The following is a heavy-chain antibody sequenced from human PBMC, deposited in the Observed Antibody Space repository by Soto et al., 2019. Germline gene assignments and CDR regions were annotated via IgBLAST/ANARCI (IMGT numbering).Heavy chain of an antibody. CDR3: ARESGFLAT. CDR1: GFTFSSYG. D-gene: IGHD3-3*02. V-gene: IGHV3-33*01. Sequence: PGGSLRLSCAASGFTFSSYGMHWVRQAPGKGLEWVAVIWYDGSNKYYADSVKGRFTISRDNSKNTLYLQMNSLRAEDTAVYYYARESGFLATWGQGTLVTVSS. J-gene: IGHJ4*02. CDR2: IWYDGSNK.